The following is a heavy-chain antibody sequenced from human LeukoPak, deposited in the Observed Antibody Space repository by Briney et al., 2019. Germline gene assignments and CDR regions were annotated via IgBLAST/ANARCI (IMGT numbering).Heavy chain of an antibody. J-gene: IGHJ6*03. D-gene: IGHD6-19*01. V-gene: IGHV4-34*01. CDR2: INHSGST. Sequence: ASETLSLTCAVYGGSFSGYYWSWIRQPPGKGLEWIGEINHSGSTNYNPSLKSRVTISVDTSKNQFSLKLTSVTAADTAVYYCARVLAVAGRYYYYYMDVWGKGTTVTISS. CDR1: GGSFSGYY. CDR3: ARVLAVAGRYYYYYMDV.